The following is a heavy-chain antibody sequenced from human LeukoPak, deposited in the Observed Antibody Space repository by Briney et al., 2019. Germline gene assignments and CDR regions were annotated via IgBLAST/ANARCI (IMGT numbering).Heavy chain of an antibody. Sequence: SETLSLTCTVSGGSISSYYWSWIRPPAGQGLEWIGRIYTSGSTNYNPSLKSRVTMSVDTSKNQFSLKLSSVTAADTAVYYCARVGSGSYVNWFDPWGQGTLVTVSS. D-gene: IGHD1-26*01. CDR2: IYTSGST. J-gene: IGHJ5*02. CDR3: ARVGSGSYVNWFDP. V-gene: IGHV4-4*07. CDR1: GGSISSYY.